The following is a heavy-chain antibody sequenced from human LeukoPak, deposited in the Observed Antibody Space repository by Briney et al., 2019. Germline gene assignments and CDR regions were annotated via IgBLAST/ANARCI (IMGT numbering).Heavy chain of an antibody. CDR1: GGSITGYY. D-gene: IGHD3-9*01. V-gene: IGHV4-34*01. J-gene: IGHJ4*02. CDR2: IHYTGAI. CDR3: ARGNILTGYCFDF. Sequence: SETLSLTCAVYGGSITGYYWSWIRQTPGRGLEWVGEIHYTGAISYNPSLKSRATISTETSKNQFSLRLSSVTAADTAVYYCARGNILTGYCFDFWAQGALVTVSS.